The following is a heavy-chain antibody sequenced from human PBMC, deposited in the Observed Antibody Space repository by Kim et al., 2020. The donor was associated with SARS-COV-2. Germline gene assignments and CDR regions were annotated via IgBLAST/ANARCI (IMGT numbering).Heavy chain of an antibody. V-gene: IGHV4-34*01. Sequence: SETLSLTCAVYGGSFSGYYWSWIRQPPGKGLEWIGEINHSGSTNYNPSLKSRVTISVDTSKNQFSLKLSSVTAADTAVYYCARGRGGFWSGYSGGYYYYG. CDR1: GGSFSGYY. J-gene: IGHJ6*01. CDR3: ARGRGGFWSGYSGGYYYYG. D-gene: IGHD3-3*01. CDR2: INHSGST.